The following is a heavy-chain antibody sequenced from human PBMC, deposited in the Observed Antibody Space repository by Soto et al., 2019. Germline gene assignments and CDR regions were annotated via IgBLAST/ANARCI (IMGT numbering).Heavy chain of an antibody. CDR1: GGTFSSYT. Sequence: SVKVSFKASGGTFSSYTISWVRQAPGQGLEWMGRIIPILGIANYAQKFQGRVTITADKSTSTAYMELSSLRSEDTAVYYCARLDRGLRYYFDYWGQGTLVTVSS. D-gene: IGHD3-10*01. CDR3: ARLDRGLRYYFDY. V-gene: IGHV1-69*02. J-gene: IGHJ4*02. CDR2: IIPILGIA.